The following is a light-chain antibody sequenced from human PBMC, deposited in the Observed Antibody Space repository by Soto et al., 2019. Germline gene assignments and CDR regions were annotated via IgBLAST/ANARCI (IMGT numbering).Light chain of an antibody. J-gene: IGKJ1*01. CDR3: QQYNSYS. CDR1: QTINNY. V-gene: IGKV1-5*03. Sequence: DIQMTQSPSSLSASVGDSVTITCRTSQTINNYLNWYQQKPGKAPKLLINKASSLESGVPSRFSGSGSGTEFTLTISSLQPDDFATYYCQQYNSYSFGQGTKVDIK. CDR2: KAS.